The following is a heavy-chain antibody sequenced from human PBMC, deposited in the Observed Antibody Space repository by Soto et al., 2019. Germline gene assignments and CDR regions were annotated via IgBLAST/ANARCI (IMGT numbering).Heavy chain of an antibody. CDR3: ARARYYDSSGYYVPDAFDI. Sequence: PGGSLRLSCAASGFTFSSYSMNWVRQAPGKGLEWVSSISSSSSYIYYADSVKGRFTISRDNAKNSLYLQMNSLRAEDTAVYYCARARYYDSSGYYVPDAFDIWGQGTMVTVSS. V-gene: IGHV3-21*01. J-gene: IGHJ3*02. CDR1: GFTFSSYS. D-gene: IGHD3-22*01. CDR2: ISSSSSYI.